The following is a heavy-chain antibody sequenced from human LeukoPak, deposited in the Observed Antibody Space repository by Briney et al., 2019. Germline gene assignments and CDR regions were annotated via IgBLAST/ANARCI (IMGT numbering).Heavy chain of an antibody. D-gene: IGHD3-22*01. Sequence: SETLSLTCTVSGGSISSGDYYWSWIRQPPGKGLEWIGYIYYSGSTYYNPSLKSRVTISVDTSKIQFSLKLSSVTAADTAVYYCARDGYYDSSDNYWGQGTLVTVSS. CDR2: IYYSGST. CDR3: ARDGYYDSSDNY. J-gene: IGHJ4*02. CDR1: GGSISSGDYY. V-gene: IGHV4-30-4*08.